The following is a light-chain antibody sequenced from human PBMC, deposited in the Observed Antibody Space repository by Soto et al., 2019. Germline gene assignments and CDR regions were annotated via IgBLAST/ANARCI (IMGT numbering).Light chain of an antibody. CDR1: NIGSKS. V-gene: IGLV3-21*04. CDR3: QVWDSSSDHVV. Sequence: SYELTQPPSVSVAPGKTARITCGGNNIGSKSVHWYQQKPGQAPVLVIYYDSDRPSGIPERFSGSNSGNTATLTISRVEAEDEAGYDCQVWDSSSDHVVFGGGTKLTVL. J-gene: IGLJ2*01. CDR2: YDS.